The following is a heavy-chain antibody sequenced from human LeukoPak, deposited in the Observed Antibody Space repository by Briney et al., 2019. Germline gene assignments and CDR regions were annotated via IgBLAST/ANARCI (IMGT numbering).Heavy chain of an antibody. CDR2: INHSGST. J-gene: IGHJ6*03. V-gene: IGHV4-34*01. CDR1: GGSFSGYY. D-gene: IGHD3-3*01. Sequence: KPSETLSLTCAVYGGSFSGYYWSWIRQPPGKGLEWIGEINHSGSTNYNPSLKSRVTISVDTSKNQFSLKLSSVTAADTAVYYCARRFWYMDVWGKGTTVTISS. CDR3: ARRFWYMDV.